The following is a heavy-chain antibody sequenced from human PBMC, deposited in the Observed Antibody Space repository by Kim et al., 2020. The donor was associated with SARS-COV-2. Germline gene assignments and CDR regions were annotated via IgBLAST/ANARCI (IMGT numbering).Heavy chain of an antibody. CDR3: ARGRAGVVPAPVLGLGPYYDYCAMDV. J-gene: IGHJ6*02. V-gene: IGHV4-34*01. D-gene: IGHD2-2*02. Sequence: SETLSLTCAVYGGSFSDYNWNWIRQPPGKGLEWIGEIHHIGSTNVSPSVKSRITISVDTSKSQFSLRLKSMTATDTAVYYCARGRAGVVPAPVLGLGPYYDYCAMDVWGRGTPVAVSS. CDR1: GGSFSDYN. CDR2: IHHIGST.